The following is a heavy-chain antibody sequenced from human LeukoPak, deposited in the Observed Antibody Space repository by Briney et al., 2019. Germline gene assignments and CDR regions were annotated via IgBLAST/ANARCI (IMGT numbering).Heavy chain of an antibody. J-gene: IGHJ3*02. V-gene: IGHV1-2*02. CDR2: ITPNSDDT. Sequence: ASVKVSCKASEYTFTDYYIHWVRQAPGQGLEWMGCITPNSDDTDYAQKFQGRITMSRDTSINTAYTELTRLRSDDTAVYYCATGDYSGTKPDPIDMWGQGTMVTVSS. D-gene: IGHD3-10*01. CDR1: EYTFTDYY. CDR3: ATGDYSGTKPDPIDM.